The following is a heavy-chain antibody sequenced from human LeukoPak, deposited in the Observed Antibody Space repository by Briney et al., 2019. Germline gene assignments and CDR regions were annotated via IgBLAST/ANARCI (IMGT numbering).Heavy chain of an antibody. V-gene: IGHV3-48*01. CDR3: AKDVSRILTGARNYFDS. D-gene: IGHD3-9*01. CDR2: ISSSSSTI. J-gene: IGHJ4*02. Sequence: PGGSLRLSCAASGFTFTSYSMNWVRQAPGKGLEWISYISSSSSTIYYADSVKGRFTISRDNSKNTLYLQMNSLRAEDTAVYYCAKDVSRILTGARNYFDSWGQGTLVTVSS. CDR1: GFTFTSYS.